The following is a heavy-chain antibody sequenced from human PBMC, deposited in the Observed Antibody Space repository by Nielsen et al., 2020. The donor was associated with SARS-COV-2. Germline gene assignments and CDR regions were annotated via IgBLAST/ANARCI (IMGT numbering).Heavy chain of an antibody. J-gene: IGHJ4*02. V-gene: IGHV3-49*04. Sequence: GGSLRLSCTASGFTFGDYAMSWVRQAPGKGLEWVGFIRSKAYDGTTEYAASVKGRFTISRDDSKSIAYLQMNSLKTEDTAVYYCTRNDFWSGYYLDYWGQGTLVTVSS. CDR2: IRSKAYDGTT. D-gene: IGHD3-3*01. CDR1: GFTFGDYA. CDR3: TRNDFWSGYYLDY.